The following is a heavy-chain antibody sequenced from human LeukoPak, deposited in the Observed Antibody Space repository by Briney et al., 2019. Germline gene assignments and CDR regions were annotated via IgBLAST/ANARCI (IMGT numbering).Heavy chain of an antibody. CDR2: INSDGSST. CDR1: GITLSPYW. V-gene: IGHV3-74*01. D-gene: IGHD3-10*01. J-gene: IGHJ6*03. Sequence: GGSLRLSCAASGITLSPYWMHWVRQIPGKGLAWVSRINSDGSSTAYANSVKGRFTISRDNANNMLYLQMNTLRADDTAVYYCAREITCPDGTDCSCMDVWGEGSTVTVSS. CDR3: AREITCPDGTDCSCMDV.